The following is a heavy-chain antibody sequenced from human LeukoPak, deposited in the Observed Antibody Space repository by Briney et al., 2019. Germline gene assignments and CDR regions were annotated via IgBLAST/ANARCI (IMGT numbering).Heavy chain of an antibody. CDR3: ARGGGRSYSDAFDI. J-gene: IGHJ3*02. CDR1: GVTFSSSN. V-gene: IGHV3-48*02. CDR2: ISGSSTAT. Sequence: GCLRLSCAASGVTFSSSNMHWVRQAPGEGLEWVSFISGSSTATQYADSVKSRFTISRDSGRKALYLQMNSLRDEDTAVYYCARGGGRSYSDAFDIWGQGTVVTVSS. D-gene: IGHD1-26*01.